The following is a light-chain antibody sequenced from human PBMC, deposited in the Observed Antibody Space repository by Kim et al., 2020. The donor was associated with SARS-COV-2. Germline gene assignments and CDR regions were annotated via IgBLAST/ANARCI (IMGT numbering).Light chain of an antibody. J-gene: IGKJ2*01. CDR1: QSIHNNY. V-gene: IGKV3-20*01. CDR2: GAS. Sequence: EIVLTQSPATLSLSPGERATLSCRASQSIHNNYLAWHQQKPGQAPRFLIYGASSRATGTPDRFSASGSGTEFTLTISKLEPEDFAVYYCQQYARAPDTIGQGTKLEI. CDR3: QQYARAPDT.